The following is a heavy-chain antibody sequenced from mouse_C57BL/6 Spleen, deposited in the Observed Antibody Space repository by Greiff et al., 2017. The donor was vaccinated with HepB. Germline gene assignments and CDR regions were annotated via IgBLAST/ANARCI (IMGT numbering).Heavy chain of an antibody. CDR1: GYTFTDYN. CDR3: ARGGDDYDEGGSFDY. V-gene: IGHV1-22*01. J-gene: IGHJ2*01. Sequence: EVQLQESGPELVKPGASVKMSCKASGYTFTDYNMHWVKQSHGKSLEWIGYINPNNGGTSYNQKFKGKATLTVNKSSSTAYMELRSLTSEDSAVYYCARGGDDYDEGGSFDYWGQGTTLTVSS. D-gene: IGHD2-4*01. CDR2: INPNNGGT.